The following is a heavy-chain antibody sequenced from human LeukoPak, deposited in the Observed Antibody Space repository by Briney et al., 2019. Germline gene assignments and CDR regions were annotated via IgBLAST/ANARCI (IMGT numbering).Heavy chain of an antibody. V-gene: IGHV4-34*01. Sequence: SETLSLTCAVYGGFFSGYYWSWIRQPPGKGLEWIGEINHRGRTNYNPSPRSRVTISVDTSKNQFSLKLSSVTAADTAVYYCARGPLGDDKLLRFLEWLIFDYWGQGTLVTVSS. CDR1: GGFFSGYY. D-gene: IGHD3-3*01. CDR2: INHRGRT. CDR3: ARGPLGDDKLLRFLEWLIFDY. J-gene: IGHJ4*02.